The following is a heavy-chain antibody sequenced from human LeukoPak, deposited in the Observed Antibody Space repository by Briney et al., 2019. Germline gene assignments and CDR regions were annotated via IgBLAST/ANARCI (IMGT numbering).Heavy chain of an antibody. Sequence: PGGSLRLSCAASGFTFSSYEMNWVRQAPGKGLEWVSYISSSGSTIYYADSVKGRFTISRDNAKNSLYLQMNSLRAEDTAVYYCAREAPTVTRDFDYWGQGTLVTVSS. CDR1: GFTFSSYE. CDR3: AREAPTVTRDFDY. D-gene: IGHD4-17*01. J-gene: IGHJ4*02. V-gene: IGHV3-48*03. CDR2: ISSSGSTI.